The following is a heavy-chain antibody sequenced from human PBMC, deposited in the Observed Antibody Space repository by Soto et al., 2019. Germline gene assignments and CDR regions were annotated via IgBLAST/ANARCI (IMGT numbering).Heavy chain of an antibody. V-gene: IGHV1-69*12. D-gene: IGHD3-9*01. CDR1: GGTFSSYA. Sequence: QVQLVQSGAEVKKPGSSVKVSCKASGGTFSSYAISWVRQAPGQGLEWMGGIIPIFGTANYAQKFQGRVTIIADESTSTAYMELGSLRSEDTAVFYCASNNNVLTGSYYYGMDVWGQGTTVTVSS. CDR3: ASNNNVLTGSYYYGMDV. J-gene: IGHJ6*02. CDR2: IIPIFGTA.